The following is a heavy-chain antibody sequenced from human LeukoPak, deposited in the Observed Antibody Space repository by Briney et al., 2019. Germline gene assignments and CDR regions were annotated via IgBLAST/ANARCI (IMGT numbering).Heavy chain of an antibody. Sequence: SENLSLTCTVSGGSISNRSYYWRCIRQPPGKVLGWNGESYRSSCTKYIPSLNSQVTISVDKSMNQVSLNLSSVTAADSAVYYCAGVWSDKSIDPWGQGTLVTVSS. V-gene: IGHV4-39*07. J-gene: IGHJ5*02. CDR1: GGSISNRSYY. D-gene: IGHD3-10*01. CDR3: AGVWSDKSIDP. CDR2: SYRSSCT.